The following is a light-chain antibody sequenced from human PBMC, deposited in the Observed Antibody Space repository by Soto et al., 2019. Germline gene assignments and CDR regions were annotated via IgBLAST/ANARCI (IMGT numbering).Light chain of an antibody. CDR2: DVI. Sequence: QSALIQPRSVSGSPGQSVTISCTGTSSDVGVYKYVSWYRQLPGKAXQLMIYDVITRPSGVPXRFXGSXXGXTAXLXISGLQADDEADYSCCSYAGDYTFVFGTGTKVTVL. CDR1: SSDVGVYKY. J-gene: IGLJ1*01. V-gene: IGLV2-11*01. CDR3: CSYAGDYTFV.